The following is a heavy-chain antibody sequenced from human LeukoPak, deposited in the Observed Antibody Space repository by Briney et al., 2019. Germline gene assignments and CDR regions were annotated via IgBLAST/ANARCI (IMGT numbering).Heavy chain of an antibody. CDR2: IKQDGSEK. CDR3: AYGNYYDSSGSLFDY. D-gene: IGHD3-22*01. V-gene: IGHV3-7*01. Sequence: GGSLRLSCAASGFTFSSYWMSWVRQAPGKGLEWVANIKQDGSEKYYVDSVKGRFTISRDNAKNSLYLQMNSLRAEDTAVYYCAYGNYYDSSGSLFDYWGQGTLVTVSS. CDR1: GFTFSSYW. J-gene: IGHJ4*02.